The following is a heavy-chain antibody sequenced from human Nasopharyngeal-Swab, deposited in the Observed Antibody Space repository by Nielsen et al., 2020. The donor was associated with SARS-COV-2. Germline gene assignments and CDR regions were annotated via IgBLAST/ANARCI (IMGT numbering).Heavy chain of an antibody. J-gene: IGHJ1*01. CDR3: ASGYGSGRGKYFQH. D-gene: IGHD3-10*01. V-gene: IGHV1-46*01. Sequence: WVRHAPGQGLEWMGIINPSGGSTSYAQKFQGRVTMTRDTSTSTVYMELSSLRSEDTAVYYCASGYGSGRGKYFQHWGQGTLVTVSS. CDR2: INPSGGST.